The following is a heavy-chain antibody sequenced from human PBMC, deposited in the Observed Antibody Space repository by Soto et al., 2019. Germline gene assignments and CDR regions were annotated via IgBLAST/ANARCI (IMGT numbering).Heavy chain of an antibody. CDR1: GYTLTALA. D-gene: IGHD4-17*01. CDR2: FDREDGET. V-gene: IGHV1-24*01. Sequence: QVHLVQSGAAVKKPGASVKVSCKVSGYTLTALALQWVRQSPGKGLEWLGGFDREDGETIFAERLRDRGTMSEDTATDTAYMELRSLRSEDTALYYCTTDFGDSLSRGLTTGGQGTLVTVSS. CDR3: TTDFGDSLSRGLTT. J-gene: IGHJ4*02.